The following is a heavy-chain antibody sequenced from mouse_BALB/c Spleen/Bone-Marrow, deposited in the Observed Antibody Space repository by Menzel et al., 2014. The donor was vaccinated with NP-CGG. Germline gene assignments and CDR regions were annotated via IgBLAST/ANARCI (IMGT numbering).Heavy chain of an antibody. V-gene: IGHV1S29*02. CDR3: TIYDY. Sequence: EVQLQQSGPELVKPGASVKISCKASGYTSXDYNIHWVKQNHGRSLEWIGYIYPYNGVTGYNQKFKNKATLTTDISSTTAYMELRSLTSEDSAVYFCTIYDYWGLGTTLTVSS. D-gene: IGHD1-1*02. J-gene: IGHJ2*01. CDR2: IYPYNGVT. CDR1: GYTSXDYN.